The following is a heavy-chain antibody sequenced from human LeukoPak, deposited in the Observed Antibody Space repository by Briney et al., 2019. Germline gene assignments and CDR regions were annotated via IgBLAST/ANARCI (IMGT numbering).Heavy chain of an antibody. D-gene: IGHD1-26*01. CDR2: IRYDGSNK. V-gene: IGHV3-30*02. CDR3: AKDRRSYRITDAFDI. Sequence: PGGSLRLSCAASGFTFSSYGMHWVRQAPGKGLEGVAFIRYDGSNKYYADSVKGRFTISRDNSKNTLYLQMNSLRAEDTAVYYCAKDRRSYRITDAFDIWGQGTMVTVSS. J-gene: IGHJ3*02. CDR1: GFTFSSYG.